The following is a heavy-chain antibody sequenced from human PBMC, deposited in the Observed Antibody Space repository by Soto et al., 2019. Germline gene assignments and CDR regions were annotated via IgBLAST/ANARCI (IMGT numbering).Heavy chain of an antibody. CDR3: ARRSSGWYFDY. V-gene: IGHV3-23*01. CDR2: ISGSGDST. CDR1: GFTFSSYA. Sequence: EVQLLESGGGLVQPGGSLRLSCAASGFTFSSYAMNWVRQAPGKGLEWVSVISGSGDSTYYAASVKGRFTISRDNSKNTLYLQMNSLRAEDTAVYYCARRSSGWYFDYWGQGTLVTVSS. D-gene: IGHD6-19*01. J-gene: IGHJ4*02.